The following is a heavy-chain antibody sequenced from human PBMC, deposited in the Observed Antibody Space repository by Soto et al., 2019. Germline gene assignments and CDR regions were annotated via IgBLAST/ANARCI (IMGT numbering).Heavy chain of an antibody. CDR3: ARQIFGSEYFYGMDV. D-gene: IGHD3-10*01. V-gene: IGHV4-59*08. CDR1: GGSISSYY. Sequence: SETLSLTCTVSGGSISSYYWSWIRRPPGKGLEWIGHIYYTGSTNYNPSLKSRVTISVDTSRTQFSLKLSSVTAADTAVYYCARQIFGSEYFYGMDVWGRGTTVTVSS. J-gene: IGHJ6*02. CDR2: IYYTGST.